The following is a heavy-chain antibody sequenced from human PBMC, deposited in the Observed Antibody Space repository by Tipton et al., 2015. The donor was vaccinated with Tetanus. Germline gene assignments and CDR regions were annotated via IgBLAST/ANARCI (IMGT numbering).Heavy chain of an antibody. CDR1: GGSISSGGYY. Sequence: TLSLTCTVSGGSISSGGYYWSWIRQHPGKGLEWIGYIYYSGSTYYNPSLKSRVTISVDTSKNQFSLKLSSVTAADTATYYCARGRGTYFFDSSGYYPKYYIDSWGQGTRVTVSS. V-gene: IGHV4-31*03. CDR3: ARGRGTYFFDSSGYYPKYYIDS. D-gene: IGHD3-22*01. J-gene: IGHJ4*02. CDR2: IYYSGST.